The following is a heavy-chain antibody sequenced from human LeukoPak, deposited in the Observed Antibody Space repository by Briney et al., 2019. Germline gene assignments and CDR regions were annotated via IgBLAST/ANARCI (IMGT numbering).Heavy chain of an antibody. Sequence: PGGSLRLSCAASGFIFSDYFMAWIRQAPGKGPEWVAYVGDSGSTVYYTDSVEGRFTISRDSARNSLSLQMHRLRQEDTAVYHCARELGTKESRQSGGGNWGQGTLVTVSS. V-gene: IGHV3-11*04. D-gene: IGHD3-16*01. CDR3: ARELGTKESRQSGGGN. CDR1: GFIFSDYF. CDR2: VGDSGSTV. J-gene: IGHJ4*02.